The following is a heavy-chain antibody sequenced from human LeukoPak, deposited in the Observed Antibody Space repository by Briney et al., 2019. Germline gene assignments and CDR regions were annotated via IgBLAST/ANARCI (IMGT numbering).Heavy chain of an antibody. D-gene: IGHD2-15*01. CDR2: FDPEEAET. CDR1: GYTLTELS. V-gene: IGHV1-24*01. J-gene: IGHJ6*03. Sequence: ASVKVSCKVSGYTLTELSMHWVRQAPGKGLEWMGGFDPEEAETIYAQKFQGRVTMIEDTSTDTAYMELSSLRSEDTAVYYCATRWTLGSGRPHYYYYMDVWGKGTTVTVSS. CDR3: ATRWTLGSGRPHYYYYMDV.